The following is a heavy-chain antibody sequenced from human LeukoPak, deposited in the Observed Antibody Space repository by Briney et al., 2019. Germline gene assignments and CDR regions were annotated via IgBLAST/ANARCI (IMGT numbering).Heavy chain of an antibody. V-gene: IGHV3-7*01. CDR3: ARAHRIANALDI. J-gene: IGHJ3*02. Sequence: GGSLRLSCAASGFTFSSYWMRWVRQAPGKGLEWVANINQDGNEKYYVDSVKGRFTISRDNAKNSVYLQMNSLKTEDTAVYYCARAHRIANALDIWGQGTMVTVSS. D-gene: IGHD3-16*02. CDR2: INQDGNEK. CDR1: GFTFSSYW.